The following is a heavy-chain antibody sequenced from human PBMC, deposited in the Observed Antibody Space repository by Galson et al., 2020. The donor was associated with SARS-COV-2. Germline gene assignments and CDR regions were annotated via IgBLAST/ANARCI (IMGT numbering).Heavy chain of an antibody. CDR3: ARNDYDYVWGSYRVYYMDV. CDR2: ISGSGGST. CDR1: GFTFSSFA. J-gene: IGHJ6*03. D-gene: IGHD3-16*02. V-gene: IGHV3-23*01. Sequence: GESLKISCAASGFTFSSFAMSWVRQAPGKGLEWVSGISGSGGSTYYADSVKGRFTISRDNSKNTLYLQMNSLRAEDTAVYYCARNDYDYVWGSYRVYYMDVWGKGTTVTVSS.